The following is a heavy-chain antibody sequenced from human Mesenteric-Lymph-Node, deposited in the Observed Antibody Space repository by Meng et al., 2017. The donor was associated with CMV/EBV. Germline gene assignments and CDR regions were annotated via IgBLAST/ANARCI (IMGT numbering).Heavy chain of an antibody. CDR3: AKDLYKYELKSTFDY. V-gene: IGHV3-23*01. Sequence: GESLKISCAASGFTSSSYAMSWVRQAPGKGLEWVSRISGSGGSTYYADSVKGRFTISRDNSKNTLYLQMNSLRAEDTAVYYCAKDLYKYELKSTFDYWGQGTLVTVSS. D-gene: IGHD3-22*01. CDR1: GFTSSSYA. J-gene: IGHJ4*02. CDR2: ISGSGGST.